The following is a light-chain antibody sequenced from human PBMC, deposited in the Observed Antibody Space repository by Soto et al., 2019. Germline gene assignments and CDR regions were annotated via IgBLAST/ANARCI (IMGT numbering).Light chain of an antibody. CDR1: QSVGSTY. CDR3: QQYGTSPLT. Sequence: EIVLTQSPGTLSLSPGERATLSCRASQSVGSTYLAWYQQKPGQAPKVLIYGVSSRATGIPDRFSGSGSGTDFTLTISRLEPEDFAVYYCQQYGTSPLTFGPGTKVDL. J-gene: IGKJ3*01. CDR2: GVS. V-gene: IGKV3-20*01.